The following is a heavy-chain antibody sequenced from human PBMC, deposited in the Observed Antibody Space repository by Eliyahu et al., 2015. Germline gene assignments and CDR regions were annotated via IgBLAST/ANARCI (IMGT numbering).Heavy chain of an antibody. J-gene: IGHJ6*02. CDR3: ARPRCSSTSCYRPGYYYGMDV. CDR1: GXSISSSXYY. CDR2: XYYSGST. Sequence: QLQLQESGPGLVKPSETLSLTCTVSGXSISSSXYYWGXIRXPPGKGLXWIGXXYYSGSTYYNPSLKSRVTISVDTSKNQFSLKLSSVTAADTAVYYCARPRCSSTSCYRPGYYYGMDVWGQGTTVTVSS. V-gene: IGHV4-39*01. D-gene: IGHD2-2*01.